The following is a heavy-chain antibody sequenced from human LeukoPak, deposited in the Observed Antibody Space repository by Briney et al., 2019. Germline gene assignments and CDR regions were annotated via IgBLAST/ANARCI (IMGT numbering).Heavy chain of an antibody. J-gene: IGHJ4*02. D-gene: IGHD6-6*01. CDR1: GYIFTGYY. V-gene: IGHV1-2*02. CDR3: AFFEYSSSSSHY. CDR2: INPNSGVT. Sequence: GASEKVSCKASGYIFTGYYMHWVRQAPGQGLEWMGWINPNSGVTKYAQKFQGRVTMTRDTSISTAYMELSRLRSDDTAVYYCAFFEYSSSSSHYWGQGTLVTVSS.